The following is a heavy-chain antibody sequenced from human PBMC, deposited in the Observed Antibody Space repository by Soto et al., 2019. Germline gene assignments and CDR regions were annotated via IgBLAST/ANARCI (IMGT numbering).Heavy chain of an antibody. Sequence: QVQLVQSGAEVKKPGASVKVSCKASGYTFTGYAIHWVRQAPGQRLEWMGWINAGNGNTKYSQKFQGRVTITRDTSANTAYMELSSLRSEDTAVYYCARGDYYDINDYWGQGTLVTVSS. V-gene: IGHV1-3*01. CDR1: GYTFTGYA. D-gene: IGHD3-22*01. CDR3: ARGDYYDINDY. CDR2: INAGNGNT. J-gene: IGHJ4*02.